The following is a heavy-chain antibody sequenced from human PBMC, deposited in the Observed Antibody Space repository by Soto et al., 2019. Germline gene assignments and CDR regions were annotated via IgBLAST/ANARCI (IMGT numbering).Heavy chain of an antibody. CDR2: ISAYNGNT. D-gene: IGHD6-19*01. Sequence: ASVKVSCKVSGETLSEFSVHWVRQAPGKGLEWMGWISAYNGNTNYAQKLQGRVTMTTDTSTSTAYMELRSLRSDDTAVYYCAREERSAAVAGTSDYWGQGTLVTVSS. J-gene: IGHJ4*02. CDR1: GETLSEFS. CDR3: AREERSAAVAGTSDY. V-gene: IGHV1-18*04.